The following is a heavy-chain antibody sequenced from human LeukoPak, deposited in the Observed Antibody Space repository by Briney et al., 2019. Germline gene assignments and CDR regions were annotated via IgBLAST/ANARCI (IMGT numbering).Heavy chain of an antibody. Sequence: GGSLRLSCAASGFTFSNYAMTWVRQAPGKGLEWVSSVIGSGGTYYADSVKGRFIISRDNSKNTLYLQMSSLRADDTGLYYCVKGRGPSKGDYYNYYYYMDVWGKGATVTVSS. D-gene: IGHD2-21*02. CDR1: GFTFSNYA. CDR2: VIGSGGT. V-gene: IGHV3-23*01. J-gene: IGHJ6*03. CDR3: VKGRGPSKGDYYNYYYYMDV.